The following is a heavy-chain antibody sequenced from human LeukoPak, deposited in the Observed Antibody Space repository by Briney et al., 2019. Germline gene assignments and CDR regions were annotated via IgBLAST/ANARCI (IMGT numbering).Heavy chain of an antibody. Sequence: SGPTLVKPTQTLTLPCTFSGFSLSTSGVGVAWIRQPPGKALEWLALIYWDDDKRYSPSLESRLNITKGTSKNQVVLTKTNMDPVDTATYYCARTGVGAHDAFDIWGQGTMVTVSS. CDR1: GFSLSTSGVG. CDR3: ARTGVGAHDAFDI. CDR2: IYWDDDK. J-gene: IGHJ3*02. D-gene: IGHD1-26*01. V-gene: IGHV2-5*02.